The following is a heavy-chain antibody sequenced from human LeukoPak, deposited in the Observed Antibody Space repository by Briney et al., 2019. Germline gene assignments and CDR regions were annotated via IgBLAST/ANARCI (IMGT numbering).Heavy chain of an antibody. CDR2: IWSDGTNQ. V-gene: IGHV3-33*01. Sequence: GGSLRLSCAASKFTFSHYGMHWVRQAPGKGLRWVAVIWSDGTNQYYADSVKGRFTISRENFNNMVYLQMNSLRVDDTGVYYCARDAQRGFDYSNSLEYWGQGALVTVSS. J-gene: IGHJ4*02. D-gene: IGHD4-11*01. CDR1: KFTFSHYG. CDR3: ARDAQRGFDYSNSLEY.